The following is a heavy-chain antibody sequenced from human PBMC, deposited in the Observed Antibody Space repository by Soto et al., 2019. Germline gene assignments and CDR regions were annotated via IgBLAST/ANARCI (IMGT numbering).Heavy chain of an antibody. CDR2: ISFDASNK. D-gene: IGHD1-26*01. J-gene: IGHJ4*02. Sequence: PGGSLRLSCAASGFTFSSYAMHWVRQAPGKGLQWVSAISFDASNKYYIDSVKGRFTISRDNSKNTLYLEVDSLRTEDTAVYYCAKDRRVGNNSNLASDYWGQGALVTVSS. CDR3: AKDRRVGNNSNLASDY. V-gene: IGHV3-30*19. CDR1: GFTFSSYA.